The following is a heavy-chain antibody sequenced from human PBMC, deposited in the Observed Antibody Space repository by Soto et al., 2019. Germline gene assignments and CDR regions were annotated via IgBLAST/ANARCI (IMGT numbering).Heavy chain of an antibody. Sequence: QVQRVESGGGVVQPGRSLRLSCAASGFTFSSYGMHWFRQAPGKGLEWVAVIWYDGSNKYYADSVKGRFTISRDNSKNTLYLQMNSLRAEDTAVYYCARDLGGNSKSFAYWGQGTLVTVSS. D-gene: IGHD2-21*02. CDR3: ARDLGGNSKSFAY. CDR1: GFTFSSYG. V-gene: IGHV3-33*01. CDR2: IWYDGSNK. J-gene: IGHJ4*02.